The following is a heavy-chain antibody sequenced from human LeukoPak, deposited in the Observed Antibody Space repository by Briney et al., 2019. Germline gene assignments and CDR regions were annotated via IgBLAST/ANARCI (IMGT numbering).Heavy chain of an antibody. D-gene: IGHD1-20*01. Sequence: GGSLRLSCAASGFTFSSYGMHWVRQAPGKGLEWVAVISYDGSNKYYADSVKGRFTISRDNSKNTLYLQMNSLRAEDTAVYYCAKAGGYNWNYFDYWGQGTLVTVSA. J-gene: IGHJ4*02. CDR3: AKAGGYNWNYFDY. V-gene: IGHV3-30*18. CDR1: GFTFSSYG. CDR2: ISYDGSNK.